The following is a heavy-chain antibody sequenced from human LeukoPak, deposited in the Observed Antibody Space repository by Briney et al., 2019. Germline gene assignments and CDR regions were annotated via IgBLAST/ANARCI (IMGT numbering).Heavy chain of an antibody. D-gene: IGHD3-22*01. CDR1: GGSLSGYY. CDR3: ARARLAGYYYDSSGYFY. Sequence: PSETLSLTCAVYGGSLSGYYWSWIRQPPGKGLEWIGEINHSGSTNYNPSLKSRVTISVDTSKNQFSLKLSSVTAADTAVYYCARARLAGYYYDSSGYFYWGQGTLVTVSS. V-gene: IGHV4-34*01. CDR2: INHSGST. J-gene: IGHJ4*02.